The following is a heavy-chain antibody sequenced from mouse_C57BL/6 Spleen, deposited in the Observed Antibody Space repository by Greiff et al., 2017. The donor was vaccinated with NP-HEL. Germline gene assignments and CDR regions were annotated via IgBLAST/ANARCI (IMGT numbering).Heavy chain of an antibody. J-gene: IGHJ3*01. CDR2: INPSNGGT. D-gene: IGHD2-4*01. V-gene: IGHV1-53*01. CDR1: GYTFTSYG. Sequence: QVQLQQPGTELVKPGASVKLSCKASGYTFTSYGMHWVRQSPGQGLEWIGNINPSNGGTNYTETFKSKATLTVDKSSSTDYMQLSSLTSEDAAVYYCASQEEYDYDGAWFAYWGQGTLVTVSA. CDR3: ASQEEYDYDGAWFAY.